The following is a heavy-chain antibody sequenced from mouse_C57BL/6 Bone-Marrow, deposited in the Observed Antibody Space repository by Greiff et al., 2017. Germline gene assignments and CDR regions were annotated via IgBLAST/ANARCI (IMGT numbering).Heavy chain of an antibody. CDR2: ISSGGDYI. D-gene: IGHD1-1*01. V-gene: IGHV5-9-1*02. Sequence: DVMLVESGEGLVKPGGSLKLSCAASGFTFSSYAMSWVRQTPEKRLEWVAYISSGGDYIYYADTVKGRFTISRDNARNTLYLQMSSLKSEDTAMYYCTIITTVGDYWGQGTTLTVSS. CDR1: GFTFSSYA. J-gene: IGHJ2*01. CDR3: TIITTVGDY.